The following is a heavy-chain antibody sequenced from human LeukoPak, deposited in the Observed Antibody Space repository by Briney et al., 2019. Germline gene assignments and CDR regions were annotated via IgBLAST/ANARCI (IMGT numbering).Heavy chain of an antibody. CDR1: GGSISSSSYY. Sequence: PSETLSLTCTVSGGSISSSSYYWGWIRQPPGKGLEWIGSIYYSGSTYYNPSLKSRVTISVDTSKNQFSLKLSSVTAADTAVYYCARHLHSSGWYGNWGQGTLVAVSS. V-gene: IGHV4-39*01. D-gene: IGHD6-19*01. CDR3: ARHLHSSGWYGN. J-gene: IGHJ4*02. CDR2: IYYSGST.